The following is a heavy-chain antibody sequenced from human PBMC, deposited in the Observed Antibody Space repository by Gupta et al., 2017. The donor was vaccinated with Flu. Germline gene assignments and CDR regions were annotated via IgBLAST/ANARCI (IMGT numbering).Heavy chain of an antibody. CDR2: IWYDGSQK. V-gene: IGHV3-33*01. Sequence: RSYGMHWVRQAPGKGLEWVAVIWYDGSQKYYADSVKGRFTISRDNSKNTLYLQMNGLRAEDTAVYFCTRVSGRASTFFLDVWGQGTTVTVPS. J-gene: IGHJ6*02. CDR3: TRVSGRASTFFLDV. CDR1: RSYG. D-gene: IGHD2-2*01.